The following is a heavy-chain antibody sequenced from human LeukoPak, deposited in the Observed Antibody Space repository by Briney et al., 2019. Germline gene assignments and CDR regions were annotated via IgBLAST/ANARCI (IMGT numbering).Heavy chain of an antibody. CDR3: AAFSA. CDR2: IYSGGST. J-gene: IGHJ4*02. CDR1: GFPVRSNY. V-gene: IGHV3-53*01. Sequence: GGSLRLSFSGSGFPVRSNYMSWGRPAPGKGLEWVSVIYSGGSTYYADSVKGRFTISRDNSKNTLYLQMNSLRAEDTAVYYCAAFSAWGQGTLVTVSS. D-gene: IGHD2/OR15-2a*01.